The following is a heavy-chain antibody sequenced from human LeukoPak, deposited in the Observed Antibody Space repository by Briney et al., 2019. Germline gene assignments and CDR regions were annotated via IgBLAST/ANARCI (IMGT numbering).Heavy chain of an antibody. CDR1: GGSISSGSYY. Sequence: SETLSLTCTVSGGSISSGSYYWSWLRQPAGKGLEWIGRIYTSGSTNYTPSTKSGVTISVDTSKNQFSLKLSSVTAADTAVYYCARFTRMGYYGSGSFFDYWGQGTLVTVSS. V-gene: IGHV4-61*02. D-gene: IGHD3-10*01. CDR3: ARFTRMGYYGSGSFFDY. J-gene: IGHJ4*02. CDR2: IYTSGST.